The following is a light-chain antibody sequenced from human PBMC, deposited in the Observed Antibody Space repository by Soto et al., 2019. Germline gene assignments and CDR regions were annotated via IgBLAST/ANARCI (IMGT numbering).Light chain of an antibody. CDR3: QQYGSSPKT. CDR1: QSVSSSY. J-gene: IGKJ1*01. Sequence: EIVFTQAPGTLSLSPGEKATPSRRASQSVSSSYLAWYQQKPGQAPRLLIYGASSRATGIPDRFSGSGSGTDFTLTISRLEPEDFAVYYCQQYGSSPKTFGQGTKVDIK. V-gene: IGKV3-20*01. CDR2: GAS.